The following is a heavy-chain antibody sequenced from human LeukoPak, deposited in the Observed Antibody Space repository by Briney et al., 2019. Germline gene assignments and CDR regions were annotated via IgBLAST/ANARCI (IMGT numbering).Heavy chain of an antibody. V-gene: IGHV4-39*01. CDR2: IYYSGST. CDR1: GGSISSSSYY. J-gene: IGHJ5*02. CDR3: ARQDYYDSSGYQIHNWFDP. Sequence: SETLSLTCTVSGGSISSSSYYWGWLRQPPGTGLEWIGSIYYSGSTYYNPSLKSRVTLSVDTSKNQFSLKLSSVTAADTAVYYCARQDYYDSSGYQIHNWFDPWGQGTLVTVSS. D-gene: IGHD3-22*01.